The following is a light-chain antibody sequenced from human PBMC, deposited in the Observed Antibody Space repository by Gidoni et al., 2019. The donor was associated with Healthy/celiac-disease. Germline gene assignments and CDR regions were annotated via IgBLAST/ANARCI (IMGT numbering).Light chain of an antibody. CDR2: DVS. J-gene: IGLJ2*01. CDR3: SSYTSSSTVV. V-gene: IGLV2-14*01. Sequence: QSALTQPTSVSGSPGQSITISRTGTSSDVGGYNYVSWYQQRPGNAPKLMIYDVSNRPSGVSNRFAGSKSGNTASLTISGLQAEDEADYYCSSYTSSSTVVFGGGTKLTVL. CDR1: SSDVGGYNY.